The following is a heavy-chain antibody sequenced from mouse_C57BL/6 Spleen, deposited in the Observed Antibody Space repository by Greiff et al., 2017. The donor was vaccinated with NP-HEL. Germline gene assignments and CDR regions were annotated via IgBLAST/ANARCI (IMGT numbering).Heavy chain of an antibody. D-gene: IGHD3-2*02. CDR3: ARSGAAQATFAY. V-gene: IGHV1-76*01. CDR1: GYTFTDYY. J-gene: IGHJ3*01. Sequence: QVQLKESGAELVRPGASVKLSCKASGYTFTDYYINWVKQRPGQGLEWIASIYPGSGNTYYNEKFKGKATLTAEKSSSTAYMQLSSLTSEDSAVYFCARSGAAQATFAYWGQGTLVTVSA. CDR2: IYPGSGNT.